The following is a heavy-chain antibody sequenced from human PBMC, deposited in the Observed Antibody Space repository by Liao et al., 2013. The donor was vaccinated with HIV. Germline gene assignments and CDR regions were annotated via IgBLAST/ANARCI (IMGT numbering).Heavy chain of an antibody. CDR1: GGSISSYY. D-gene: IGHD3-3*01. CDR2: IFYSGRT. V-gene: IGHV4-59*01. J-gene: IGHJ3*02. Sequence: QVQLQESGPGLVKPSETLSLTCTLSGGSISSYYWSWIRQPPGKGLEWIGYIFYSGRTNYNSSLKSRVTILLDSSKNQFSLKLSSVTAADTAVYYCARANFYDFWSYAFDIWGQGTMVTVSS. CDR3: ARANFYDFWSYAFDI.